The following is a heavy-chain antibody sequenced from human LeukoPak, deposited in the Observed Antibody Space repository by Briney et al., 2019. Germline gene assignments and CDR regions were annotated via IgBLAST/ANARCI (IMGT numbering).Heavy chain of an antibody. V-gene: IGHV1-2*06. CDR3: ARAQSTTIFGVVIISDTFQH. D-gene: IGHD3-3*01. CDR2: INPNSGGT. Sequence: ASVKVSCKASGYTFTGYYMHWVRQAPGQGLERMGRINPNSGGTNYAQKFQGRVTMTRDTSISTAYMELSRLRSDDTAVYYCARAQSTTIFGVVIISDTFQHWGQGTLVTVSS. CDR1: GYTFTGYY. J-gene: IGHJ1*01.